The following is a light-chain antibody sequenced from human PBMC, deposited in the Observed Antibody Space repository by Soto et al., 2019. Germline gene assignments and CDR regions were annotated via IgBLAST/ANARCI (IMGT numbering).Light chain of an antibody. CDR3: QHYNSYSEA. V-gene: IGKV3-11*01. CDR2: DAS. Sequence: GLTQSPATLSLSPGERATLSCRASQSVSSYLAWYQQKPGQAPRLLIYDASNSATGIPARFSGSGSGTEFTLTISSLQPDDFATYYCQHYNSYSEAFGQGTKVDI. J-gene: IGKJ1*01. CDR1: QSVSSY.